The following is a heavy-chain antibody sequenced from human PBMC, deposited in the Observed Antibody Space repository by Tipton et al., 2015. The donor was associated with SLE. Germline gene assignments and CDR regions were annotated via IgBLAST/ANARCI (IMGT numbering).Heavy chain of an antibody. J-gene: IGHJ2*01. Sequence: LSLTCTVSDGSISSYYLSWIRQPPGEGLEWIGYIYTSGSTKYNPSLKSRVTISVDTSKNQFSLKLSSVTAADTAVYYCARDRRLIAAPSFWWYFDLWGRGTLVTVSS. CDR2: IYTSGST. D-gene: IGHD6-13*01. V-gene: IGHV4-4*08. CDR3: ARDRRLIAAPSFWWYFDL. CDR1: DGSISSYY.